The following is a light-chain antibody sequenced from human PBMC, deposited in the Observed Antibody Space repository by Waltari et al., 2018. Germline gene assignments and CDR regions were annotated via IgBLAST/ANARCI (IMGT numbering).Light chain of an antibody. CDR3: AAWDDRMNGHWV. CDR2: RNE. V-gene: IGLV1-44*01. J-gene: IGLJ3*02. Sequence: QSVLTQPPSASGTPGQRVTISCSGSSSNIGDNVVNWYQQLPGKAPKLLIYRNEQRPSGVPDRFSAAKSGTSASLAISGLQSEDEADYYYAAWDDRMNGHWVFGGGTKVTVL. CDR1: SSNIGDNV.